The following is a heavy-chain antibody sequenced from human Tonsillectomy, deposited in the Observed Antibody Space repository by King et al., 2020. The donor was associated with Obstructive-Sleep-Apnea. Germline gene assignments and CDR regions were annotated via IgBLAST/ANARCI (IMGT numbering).Heavy chain of an antibody. Sequence: VQLVESGGGLVKPGGSLRLSCAASGFTFSDSYMSWIRQAPGKGLEWISYISTSGTTIDYADSVKGRFTISRDNAKKSLYLQMNSLRAEDTAVYYCAREGHVDRMSTIFNYFDYWGQGTLVTVSS. CDR3: AREGHVDRMSTIFNYFDY. CDR1: GFTFSDSY. V-gene: IGHV3-11*01. D-gene: IGHD5/OR15-5a*01. CDR2: ISTSGTTI. J-gene: IGHJ4*02.